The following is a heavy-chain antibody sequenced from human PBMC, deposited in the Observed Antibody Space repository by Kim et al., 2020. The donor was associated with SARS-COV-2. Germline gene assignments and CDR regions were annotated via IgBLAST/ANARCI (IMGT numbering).Heavy chain of an antibody. CDR3: ARDGGRYSGYVAY. J-gene: IGHJ4*02. CDR1: GFTFSSHG. Sequence: GGSLRLSCAASGFTFSSHGMHWVRQAPVKGLEWVAVISYDVTNIYYADSVQGRFTISRDNSKNTLYVQRNSLRAEDTAVYYCARDGGRYSGYVAYWGQGTLVTVSS. CDR2: ISYDVTNI. D-gene: IGHD5-12*01. V-gene: IGHV3-33*05.